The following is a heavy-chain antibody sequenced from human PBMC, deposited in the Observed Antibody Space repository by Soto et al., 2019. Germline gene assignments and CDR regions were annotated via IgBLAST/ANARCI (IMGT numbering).Heavy chain of an antibody. J-gene: IGHJ6*02. Sequence: QVQLVQSGAEVKKPGSSVKVSCKASGGIFSSYAISWVRQAPGQGLEWMGGIIPIFGTANYAQKFQGRVTITADESTSTAYMELSSLRSEDTAVYYCARDKDCSGGSCYPYGMDVWGQGTTVTVSS. D-gene: IGHD2-15*01. V-gene: IGHV1-69*12. CDR1: GGIFSSYA. CDR2: IIPIFGTA. CDR3: ARDKDCSGGSCYPYGMDV.